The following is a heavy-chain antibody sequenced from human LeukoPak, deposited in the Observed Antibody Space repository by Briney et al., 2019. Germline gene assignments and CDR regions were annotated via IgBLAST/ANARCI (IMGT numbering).Heavy chain of an antibody. V-gene: IGHV4-61*01. J-gene: IGHJ4*02. Sequence: PSETLSLTCTVSGGSVSSGSYYWSWIRQPPGKGLEWIGYIYYRSGSTNYNPSLKSRVTISADTSKNQFSLKLTSVTAADTAVYYCARGGRYSSGWPYFDYWGQGTLVTVSS. CDR3: ARGGRYSSGWPYFDY. CDR2: IYYRSGST. D-gene: IGHD6-19*01. CDR1: GGSVSSGSYY.